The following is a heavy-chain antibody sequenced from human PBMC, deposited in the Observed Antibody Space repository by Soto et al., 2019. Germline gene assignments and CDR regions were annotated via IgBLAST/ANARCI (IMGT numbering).Heavy chain of an antibody. Sequence: QVQLEQSGAEVKKPGSSVKVSCKASGGTLSDHGVAWLRQAPGQGLEWMGGTIPVFNTAKYAQKFQGRVTVIADKFTNIAYMELSSLISEDTAFYFCARGVYGSGNYYTGPSAFDIWGQGTMVIVSS. CDR1: GGTLSDHG. CDR2: TIPVFNTA. D-gene: IGHD3-10*01. J-gene: IGHJ3*02. V-gene: IGHV1-69*06. CDR3: ARGVYGSGNYYTGPSAFDI.